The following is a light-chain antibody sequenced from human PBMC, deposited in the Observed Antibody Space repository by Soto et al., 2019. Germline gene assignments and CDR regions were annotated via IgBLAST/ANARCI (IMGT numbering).Light chain of an antibody. CDR1: EGVSSSY. J-gene: IGKJ4*01. V-gene: IGKV3-20*01. CDR3: QHLYGYPLT. Sequence: EIVLTQSPGTLSLSPGERATLSCRASEGVSSSYLVWHQQKPGQAPSLLIYAASRRATGIPDRVSGSGSGTDFTLTISRVEPEDFAVYYCQHLYGYPLTFGGGTKVDSK. CDR2: AAS.